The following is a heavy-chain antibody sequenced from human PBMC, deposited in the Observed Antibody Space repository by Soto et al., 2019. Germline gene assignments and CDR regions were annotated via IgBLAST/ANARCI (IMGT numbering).Heavy chain of an antibody. D-gene: IGHD6-25*01. CDR1: GFTLSAYW. Sequence: EVQLEESGGDLVQPGESLRLSCAASGFTLSAYWMTWVRQAPGKGLEWVANINRDGSKKSYLDSVRGRFTISRDNVGNSLYLQMDSLRADDTALYYCARDVSPGSSGLYLDAFDIWGQGTMVTVSS. J-gene: IGHJ3*02. CDR3: ARDVSPGSSGLYLDAFDI. CDR2: INRDGSKK. V-gene: IGHV3-7*05.